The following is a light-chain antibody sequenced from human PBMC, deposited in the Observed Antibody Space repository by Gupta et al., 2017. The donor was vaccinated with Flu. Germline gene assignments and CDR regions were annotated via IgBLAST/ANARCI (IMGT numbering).Light chain of an antibody. J-gene: IGKJ1*01. CDR1: QSISSW. V-gene: IGKV1-5*03. CDR2: KAS. Sequence: DIQMTQSPSTLSASLGDRVTITCRASQSISSWLAWYQQKPGKAPKLLIYKASSLESGVPSRFSGTGSGTEFTLTISSLQPDDFATYYCHQYNSYSLTFGQGTKVEVK. CDR3: HQYNSYSLT.